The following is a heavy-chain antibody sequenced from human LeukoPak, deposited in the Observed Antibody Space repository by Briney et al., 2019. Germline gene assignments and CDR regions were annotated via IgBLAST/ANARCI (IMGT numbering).Heavy chain of an antibody. Sequence: SETLSLTCLVSGGSISSHYWTWIRQPPGKGLEWIGYISYSGSTNYNPSLKSRVTMSVDTSKNHFSLKLTSVTAADTAVYYCARDKVAVDGPRFDSWGQGTLVTVSS. D-gene: IGHD6-19*01. CDR2: ISYSGST. V-gene: IGHV4-59*11. CDR3: ARDKVAVDGPRFDS. CDR1: GGSISSHY. J-gene: IGHJ5*01.